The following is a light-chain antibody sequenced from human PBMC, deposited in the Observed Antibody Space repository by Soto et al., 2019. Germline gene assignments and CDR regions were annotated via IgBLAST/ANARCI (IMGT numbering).Light chain of an antibody. CDR3: QQSYSTPFT. CDR1: QSISSY. CDR2: AAS. Sequence: DLQMTQSPSSLSASVGDRVTITCRASQSISSYLNWYPQKPGKAPKLLIYAASSLQSGVPSRFSGSGSGTDFTLTISSLQPEDFATYYCQQSYSTPFTFGPGTKVDIK. V-gene: IGKV1-39*01. J-gene: IGKJ3*01.